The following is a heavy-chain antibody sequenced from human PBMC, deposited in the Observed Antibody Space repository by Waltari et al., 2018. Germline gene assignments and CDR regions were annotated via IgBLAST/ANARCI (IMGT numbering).Heavy chain of an antibody. J-gene: IGHJ4*02. CDR1: GGTFSSYA. Sequence: QVQLVQSGAEVKKPGSSVKVSCKASGGTFSSYAISWVRQAPGKGLEWMGRIIPIFGTANYAQKFQGRVTITADKSTSTAYMELSSLRSEDTAVYYCARDLPSASHGSGSYYRVDYWGQGTLVTVSS. CDR3: ARDLPSASHGSGSYYRVDY. D-gene: IGHD3-10*01. V-gene: IGHV1-69*08. CDR2: IIPIFGTA.